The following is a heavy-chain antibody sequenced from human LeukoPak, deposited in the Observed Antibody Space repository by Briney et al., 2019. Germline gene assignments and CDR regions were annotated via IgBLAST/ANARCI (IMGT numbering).Heavy chain of an antibody. Sequence: PGGSLRLSCAASGFTFSSYALHWVRQVPGKGLEWLAVISHGGSNQYYADSVKGRFTISRDDSKNTVYLQMNSLRPDDTAVYSRAGVRQLADWGHVTLRTCCS. CDR3: AGVRQLAD. J-gene: IGHJ4*01. D-gene: IGHD2-2*01. CDR1: GFTFSSYA. V-gene: IGHV3-30*04. CDR2: ISHGGSNQ.